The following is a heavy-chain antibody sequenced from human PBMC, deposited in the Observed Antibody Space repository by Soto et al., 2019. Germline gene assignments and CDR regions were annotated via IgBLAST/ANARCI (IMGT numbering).Heavy chain of an antibody. Sequence: EVQVVESGGGLVQPGGSLRLSCAVSGFTFSSHEFNWVRQAPGKGLEFISYISSSGATKYYADSVKGRFTISRDNGKKSLYLQMNSLRAEDTAVYYCASKVEIFYHYGMDVWGQGTTVTVSS. CDR3: ASKVEIFYHYGMDV. CDR1: GFTFSSHE. V-gene: IGHV3-48*03. J-gene: IGHJ6*02. CDR2: ISSSGATK.